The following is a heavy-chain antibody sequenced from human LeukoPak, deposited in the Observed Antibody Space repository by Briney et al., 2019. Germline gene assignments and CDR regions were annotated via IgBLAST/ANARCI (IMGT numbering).Heavy chain of an antibody. D-gene: IGHD3-16*01. CDR3: ARVDLGIHGYFDY. CDR1: GFTFDDYG. V-gene: IGHV3-74*01. Sequence: PGGSLRLSCAASGFTFDDYGMSWVRQAPGKGLVWVSRINSDGSSTSYADSVKGRFTISRDNAKNTLYLQMNSLRAEDTAVYYCARVDLGIHGYFDYWGQGTLVTVSS. CDR2: INSDGSST. J-gene: IGHJ4*02.